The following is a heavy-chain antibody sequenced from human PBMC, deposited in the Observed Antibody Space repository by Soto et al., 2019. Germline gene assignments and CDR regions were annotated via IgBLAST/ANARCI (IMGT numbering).Heavy chain of an antibody. Sequence: QVQLVQSGAEVKKPGSSVKVSCKASGGTFSSYAISWVRQAPGQGLEWMGGIIPIFGTANYAQKFQGRVTITADESTSTAYMELSSLRSEDTAVYYCARAHYDILTGYSIPPSYYYGMDVWGQGTTVTVSS. CDR3: ARAHYDILTGYSIPPSYYYGMDV. D-gene: IGHD3-9*01. V-gene: IGHV1-69*12. J-gene: IGHJ6*02. CDR1: GGTFSSYA. CDR2: IIPIFGTA.